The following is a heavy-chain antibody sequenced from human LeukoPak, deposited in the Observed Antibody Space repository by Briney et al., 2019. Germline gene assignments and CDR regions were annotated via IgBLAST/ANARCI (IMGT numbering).Heavy chain of an antibody. J-gene: IGHJ1*01. V-gene: IGHV4-61*02. Sequence: PSQTLSLTCTVSGGSISSGSYYWSWIRQPAGKGLEWIGRIYTSGSTNYNPSLKSRVTISVDTSKNQFSLKLLSVTAADTAVYYCARQDSSGYYYEGYFQHWGQGTLVTVSS. CDR1: GGSISSGSYY. CDR3: ARQDSSGYYYEGYFQH. CDR2: IYTSGST. D-gene: IGHD3-22*01.